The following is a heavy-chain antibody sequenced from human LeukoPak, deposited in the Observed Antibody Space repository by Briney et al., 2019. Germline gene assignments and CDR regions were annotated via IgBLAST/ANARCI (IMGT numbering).Heavy chain of an antibody. V-gene: IGHV3-23*01. CDR3: AKDAVRGSGRINWFDS. Sequence: GGSLRLSCAASGFTFSSYAMNWVRQAPGKGLEWVSSISGSGDNTYYADSVKGRFTISRDNSKNTLFLQMNSLRAEDTAIYYCAKDAVRGSGRINWFDSWGQGTLVTVSS. CDR2: ISGSGDNT. CDR1: GFTFSSYA. D-gene: IGHD3-10*01. J-gene: IGHJ5*01.